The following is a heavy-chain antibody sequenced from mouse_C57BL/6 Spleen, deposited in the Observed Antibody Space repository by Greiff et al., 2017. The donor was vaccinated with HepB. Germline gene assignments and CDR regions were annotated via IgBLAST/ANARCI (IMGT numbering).Heavy chain of an antibody. V-gene: IGHV1-15*01. CDR1: GYTFTDYE. J-gene: IGHJ3*01. Sequence: VQLKESGAELVRPGASVTLSCKASGYTFTDYEMHWVKQTPVHGLEWIGAIDPETGGTAYNQKVKGKAILTADKSSSTAYMELRSLTSEDSAVYYCIKRGGYDYDGAWFAYWGQGTLVTVSA. CDR2: IDPETGGT. D-gene: IGHD2-4*01. CDR3: IKRGGYDYDGAWFAY.